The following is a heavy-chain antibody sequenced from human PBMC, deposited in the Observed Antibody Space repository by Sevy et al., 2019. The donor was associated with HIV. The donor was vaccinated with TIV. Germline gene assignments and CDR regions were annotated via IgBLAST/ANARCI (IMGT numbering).Heavy chain of an antibody. Sequence: GESLKISCKGSGYRFTSYWIGWVRQMPGKGLEWMGIIYPGDSDIRYSPSFQGQVTISADKSINTAYLQWSSLKASDTAMYFCARRGYDSSGYPQYYFHYWGQGTLVTVSS. CDR2: IYPGDSDI. CDR1: GYRFTSYW. D-gene: IGHD3-22*01. J-gene: IGHJ4*02. V-gene: IGHV5-51*01. CDR3: ARRGYDSSGYPQYYFHY.